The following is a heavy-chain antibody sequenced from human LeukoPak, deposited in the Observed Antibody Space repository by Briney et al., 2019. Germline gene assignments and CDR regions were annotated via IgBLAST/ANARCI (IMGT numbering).Heavy chain of an antibody. Sequence: GGSLRLSCAASGFTFSNYSMNWVRQAPGKGLEWVSYISSSGIINYADSVKGRFTISRDNAKNSLYLQMNSLRVEDTAVYYCAGRSGPDDYWGQGTLVTVSS. CDR3: AGRSGPDDY. CDR1: GFTFSNYS. D-gene: IGHD2-15*01. CDR2: ISSSGII. V-gene: IGHV3-48*01. J-gene: IGHJ4*02.